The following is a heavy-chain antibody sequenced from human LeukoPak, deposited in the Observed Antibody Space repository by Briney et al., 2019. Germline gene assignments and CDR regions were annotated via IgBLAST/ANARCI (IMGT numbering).Heavy chain of an antibody. Sequence: PSETLSLTCTVSGGSLSSGDYYWSWIRQPPGKGLEWIGYIYYSRSTYYNPSLKSRVTISVDTSKNQSSLKLSSVTAADTAVYYCARVRAARHTEVDYWGQGTLVTVSS. J-gene: IGHJ4*02. CDR2: IYYSRST. D-gene: IGHD6-6*01. CDR1: GGSLSSGDYY. V-gene: IGHV4-30-4*08. CDR3: ARVRAARHTEVDY.